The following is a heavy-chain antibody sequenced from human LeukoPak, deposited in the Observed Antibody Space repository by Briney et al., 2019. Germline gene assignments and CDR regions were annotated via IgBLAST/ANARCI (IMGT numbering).Heavy chain of an antibody. CDR3: ARHISQGSVRDYYDSSGYYYVFDY. J-gene: IGHJ4*02. V-gene: IGHV5-51*01. CDR1: GYSFTSYL. D-gene: IGHD3-22*01. CDR2: IYPGDSDS. Sequence: GESLKISCKGSGYSFTSYLIGWVRQMPGKGLEWMGIIYPGDSDSRYSPSFQGQVTVSADKSISTAYLQWSSLKASDTAMYYCARHISQGSVRDYYDSSGYYYVFDYWGQGTLVTVSS.